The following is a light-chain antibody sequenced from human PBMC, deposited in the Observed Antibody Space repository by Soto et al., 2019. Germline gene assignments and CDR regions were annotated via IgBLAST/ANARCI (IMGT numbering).Light chain of an antibody. Sequence: DIQMAQSPSTLSASLGDRATITCRASQSISSWLAWYRQKPGKAPKLLIYDASSLESGVPSRFSGCGSGTEFTLTISSLQTDDFATYYCQHYNSYPEAFGQGTKVEIK. CDR3: QHYNSYPEA. CDR2: DAS. CDR1: QSISSW. V-gene: IGKV1-5*01. J-gene: IGKJ1*01.